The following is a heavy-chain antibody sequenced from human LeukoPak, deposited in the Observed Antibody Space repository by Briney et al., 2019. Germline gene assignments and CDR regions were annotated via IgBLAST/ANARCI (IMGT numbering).Heavy chain of an antibody. J-gene: IGHJ1*01. Sequence: GGSLRLSCEASGFTFSNSWMTWVRQTPGKGLEWVANIKTDGSEKYYVYFVRGRFTISRDNAKNSLYLQMNSLRAEDTAVYYCATYSSRNAREFQSWGQGTLVTVSS. CDR1: GFTFSNSW. CDR2: IKTDGSEK. V-gene: IGHV3-7*01. D-gene: IGHD2-2*01. CDR3: ATYSSRNAREFQS.